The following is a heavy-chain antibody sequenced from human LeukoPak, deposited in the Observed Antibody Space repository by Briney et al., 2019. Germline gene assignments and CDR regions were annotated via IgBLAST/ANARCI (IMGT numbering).Heavy chain of an antibody. CDR1: GFTFSDYY. CDR2: ISSSGSTI. V-gene: IGHV3-11*01. Sequence: GGSLTLSCAASGFTFSDYYMSWIRQAPGKGLEWVSYISSSGSTIYYADSVKGRFTISRDNAKNSLYLQMNSLRAEDTALYYCARELMARGVVGTNAFDIWGQGTMVTVSS. D-gene: IGHD5-24*01. CDR3: ARELMARGVVGTNAFDI. J-gene: IGHJ3*02.